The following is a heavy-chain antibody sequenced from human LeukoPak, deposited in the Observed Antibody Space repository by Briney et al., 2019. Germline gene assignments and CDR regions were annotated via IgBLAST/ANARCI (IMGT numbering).Heavy chain of an antibody. J-gene: IGHJ6*03. CDR1: GYTFTSYD. CDR2: MNPNSGNT. Sequence: ASVKVSCKASGYTFTSYDINWVRQATGQGLEWMGWMNPNSGNTGYAQKFQGRVTITRNTSISTAYMELSSLRSEDTAVYYCARGPAATYYMDGWGKGTTVTVSS. D-gene: IGHD2-2*01. CDR3: ARGPAATYYMDG. V-gene: IGHV1-8*03.